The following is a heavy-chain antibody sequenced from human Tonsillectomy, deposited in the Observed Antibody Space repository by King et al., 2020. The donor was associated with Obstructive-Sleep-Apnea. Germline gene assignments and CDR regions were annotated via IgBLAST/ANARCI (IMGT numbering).Heavy chain of an antibody. CDR1: GGPFNGYQ. V-gene: IGHV4-34*01. J-gene: IGHJ4*02. CDR3: AGGRRSRSGDQVPLGESY. CDR2: IDHRGAT. Sequence: VQLQQWGAGLLKPSETLSLTCGVYGGPFNGYQWMWIRQPPGRGLEWIGEIDHRGATNDNPSLKGRISMSVDTSKNQFSLRLRSVTAADTGVYYCAGGRRSRSGDQVPLGESYWGQGTPVTVSS. D-gene: IGHD6-13*01.